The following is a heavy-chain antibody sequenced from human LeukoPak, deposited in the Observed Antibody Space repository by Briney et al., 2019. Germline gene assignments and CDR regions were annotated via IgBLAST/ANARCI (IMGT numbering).Heavy chain of an antibody. CDR2: INPSGGST. CDR1: GYTFTSYY. J-gene: IGHJ4*02. V-gene: IGHV1-46*01. CDR3: AREIAAAGYYFDY. Sequence: GGSVKVSCKASGYTFTSYYMHRGRQAPGQGVEWMGIINPSGGSTSYAQKFQGRGTMTRDTSTSTVYMELSSLRSEDTAVYYCAREIAAAGYYFDYWGQGTLVTVSS. D-gene: IGHD6-13*01.